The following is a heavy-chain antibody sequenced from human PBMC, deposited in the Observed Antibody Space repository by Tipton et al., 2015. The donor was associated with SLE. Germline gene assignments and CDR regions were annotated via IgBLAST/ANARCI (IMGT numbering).Heavy chain of an antibody. V-gene: IGHV1-46*01. J-gene: IGHJ6*02. CDR3: ARVPCGGDCYYYYYYGMDV. CDR2: INPSGGST. D-gene: IGHD2-21*01. CDR1: GYTFINYY. Sequence: QVQLVQSGAEVKKPGASVKVSCKASGYTFINYYMHWVRQAPGQGLEWMGIINPSGGSTRYAEKFQGRVTITTDESTTTAYVELRSLRYEDTAVYYCARVPCGGDCYYYYYYGMDVWGQGTMVTVSS.